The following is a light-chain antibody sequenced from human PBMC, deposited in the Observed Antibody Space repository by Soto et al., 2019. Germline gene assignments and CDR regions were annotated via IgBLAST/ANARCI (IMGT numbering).Light chain of an antibody. J-gene: IGKJ1*01. CDR2: GAS. V-gene: IGKV3-15*01. CDR1: ESVSSSY. CDR3: QQYNNWPPWT. Sequence: EIVMTKSPATLSVSPGERATLFCRASESVSSSYLAWYQQKPGQAPRLLIYGASTRATGIPARFSGSGSGTEFTLTISSLQSEDFAVYYCQQYNNWPPWTFGQGTKVDNK.